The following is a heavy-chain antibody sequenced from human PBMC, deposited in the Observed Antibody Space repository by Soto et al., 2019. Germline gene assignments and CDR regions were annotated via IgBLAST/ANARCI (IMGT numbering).Heavy chain of an antibody. CDR2: IITILGIA. CDR3: ARHHAFDI. V-gene: IGHV1-69*02. CDR1: GGTFSSYT. J-gene: IGHJ3*02. Sequence: QVQLVQSGAEVKKPGSSVKVSCKASGGTFSSYTISWVRPAPGQGLEWMGRIITILGIANYAQKFKGRVTITADKSTSTAYMELSSLRSEDTAVYYCARHHAFDIWGQGTMVTVSS.